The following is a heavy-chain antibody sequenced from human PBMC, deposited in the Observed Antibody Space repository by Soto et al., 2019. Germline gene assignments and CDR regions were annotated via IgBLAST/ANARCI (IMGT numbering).Heavy chain of an antibody. CDR1: GFTFSSYD. CDR3: ARAVHTGGYYYYYMDV. J-gene: IGHJ6*03. V-gene: IGHV3-13*01. D-gene: IGHD3-10*01. Sequence: EVQLVESGGGLVQPGGSLRLSCAASGFTFSSYDMHWVRQATGKGLEWVSAIGTAGDTYYPGSVKGRFTISRENAKNSLYLQMNSLRAGDTAVYYCARAVHTGGYYYYYMDVWGKGTTVTVSS. CDR2: IGTAGDT.